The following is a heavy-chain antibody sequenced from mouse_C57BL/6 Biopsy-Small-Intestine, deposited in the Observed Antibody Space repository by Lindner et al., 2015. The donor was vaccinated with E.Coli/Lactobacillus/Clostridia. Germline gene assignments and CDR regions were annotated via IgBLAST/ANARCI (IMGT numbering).Heavy chain of an antibody. V-gene: IGHV1-7*01. CDR3: ARDCTWYFDV. CDR1: GNTFTNDW. CDR2: IIPSSDYT. Sequence: QLQESGAELAKPGASVKLSCKASGNTFTNDWIHWLKQRPGQGLEWIGYIIPSSDYTKYNQKFKDTAALTADKSSSTAYMQLSSLTYEDSAVYYCARDCTWYFDVWGTGTTVTVSS. J-gene: IGHJ1*03.